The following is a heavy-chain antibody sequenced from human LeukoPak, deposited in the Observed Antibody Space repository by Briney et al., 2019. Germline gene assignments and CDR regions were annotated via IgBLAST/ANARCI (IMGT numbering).Heavy chain of an antibody. CDR1: GYTFTSYG. CDR3: ARDGDYDFWSGYSYYYYYGMDV. D-gene: IGHD3-3*01. V-gene: IGHV1-18*01. CDR2: ISAYNGNT. J-gene: IGHJ6*02. Sequence: GASVKVSCKASGYTFTSYGISWVRQAPGQGLEWMGWISAYNGNTSYAQKLQGRVTMTTDTSTSTAYMELRSLRSDDTAVYYCARDGDYDFWSGYSYYYYYGMDVWGQGTTVTVSS.